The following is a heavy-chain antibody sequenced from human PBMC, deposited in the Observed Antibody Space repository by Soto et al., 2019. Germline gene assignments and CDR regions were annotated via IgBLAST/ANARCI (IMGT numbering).Heavy chain of an antibody. J-gene: IGHJ4*02. V-gene: IGHV3-9*01. CDR1: GFTLEDYG. CDR2: MSWNGGSI. D-gene: IGHD3-16*02. Sequence: VQLVEFGGGLVQPGRSLRLSCVAWGFTLEDYGMPWVRQAPGKGLEWVSGMSWNGGSIAYADSVKGRFTISRDNAKNSLYLQMNSLRPEDTALYYCAKDISLGELSAPDHWGQGTLVTVSS. CDR3: AKDISLGELSAPDH.